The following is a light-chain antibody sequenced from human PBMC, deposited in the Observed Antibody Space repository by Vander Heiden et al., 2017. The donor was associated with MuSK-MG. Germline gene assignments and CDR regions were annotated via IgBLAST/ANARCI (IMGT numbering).Light chain of an antibody. CDR3: QQSDSAQYT. V-gene: IGKV1-39*01. CDR2: AAS. J-gene: IGKJ2*01. CDR1: QSISSY. Sequence: DIQMTQSPSSLSASVGDRVTITCRASQSISSYLNWYQQKPLKAPKLLIYAASSLQSGVPSRFSGSGSGTDFTPTISSLQPEDFATYYCQQSDSAQYTFGQGTKVEIK.